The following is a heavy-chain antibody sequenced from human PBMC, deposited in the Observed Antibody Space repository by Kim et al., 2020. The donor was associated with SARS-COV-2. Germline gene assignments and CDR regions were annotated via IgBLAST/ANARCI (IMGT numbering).Heavy chain of an antibody. V-gene: IGHV3-48*02. CDR2: ISSSSSTI. CDR1: GFTFSSYS. Sequence: LSLTCAASGFTFSSYSMNWVRQAPGKGLEWVSYISSSSSTIYYADSVKGRFTISRDNAKNSLYLQMNSLRDEDTAVYYCARDRGYFDWLFHTDYYYYGMDVWGQGTTVTVSS. CDR3: ARDRGYFDWLFHTDYYYYGMDV. D-gene: IGHD3-9*01. J-gene: IGHJ6*02.